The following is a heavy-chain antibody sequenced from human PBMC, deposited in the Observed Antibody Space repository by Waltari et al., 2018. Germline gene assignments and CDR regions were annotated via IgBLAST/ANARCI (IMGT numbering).Heavy chain of an antibody. CDR1: GGSLSSSSYY. V-gene: IGHV4-39*07. D-gene: IGHD3-10*01. CDR3: ARDSGTGVDY. J-gene: IGHJ4*02. CDR2: IYYSGST. Sequence: QLQLQESGPGLVKPSETLSLTCTVSGGSLSSSSYYWGWIRQPPGKGLEWIGSIYYSGSTYYNPSLKSRVTISVDTSKNQFSLKLSSVTAADTAVYYCARDSGTGVDYWGQGTLVTVSS.